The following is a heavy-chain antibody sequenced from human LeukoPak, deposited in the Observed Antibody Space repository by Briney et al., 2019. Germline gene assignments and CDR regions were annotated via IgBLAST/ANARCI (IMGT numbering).Heavy chain of an antibody. CDR2: ISSSDTYI. CDR1: RCTFSSYN. Sequence: PGGSLRLSCAASRCTFSSYNMNWVRQAPGKGLEWVSPISSSDTYIYYADSVKGRFTISRDNAKNSLYLQMNSLRAEDTAVYYCARNFWSGAFDIWGQGTMVSVSS. J-gene: IGHJ3*02. V-gene: IGHV3-21*01. D-gene: IGHD3-3*01. CDR3: ARNFWSGAFDI.